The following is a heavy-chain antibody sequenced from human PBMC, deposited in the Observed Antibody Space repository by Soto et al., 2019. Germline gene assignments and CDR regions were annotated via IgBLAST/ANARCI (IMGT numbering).Heavy chain of an antibody. V-gene: IGHV4-4*07. Sequence: PSETLSLTCTVSGGSISSYYWSWIRQPAGKGLEWIGRIYTSGSTNYNPSLKSRVTMSVDTSKNQFSLKLSSVTAADTAVYYCARATYYYGSGSYVYFDYWGQGTLVTVS. CDR3: ARATYYYGSGSYVYFDY. J-gene: IGHJ4*02. CDR1: GGSISSYY. CDR2: IYTSGST. D-gene: IGHD3-10*01.